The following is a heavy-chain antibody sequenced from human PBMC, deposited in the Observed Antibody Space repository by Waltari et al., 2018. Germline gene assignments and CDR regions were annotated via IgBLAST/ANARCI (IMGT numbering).Heavy chain of an antibody. CDR3: ARQSYYDESGHD. J-gene: IGHJ4*02. D-gene: IGHD3-22*01. CDR1: GGSIRSSAYY. V-gene: IGHV4-39*01. CDR2: IYYSGTT. Sequence: QLQLQESGPGLGKPSETLSLTCTVSGGSIRSSAYYWVWIRQPTGKGLEWRGSIYYSGTTYYNPSLNSRVTISVYTSKSQFSLKLSSVTAADTAIYYCARQSYYDESGHDWGQGTLVTVSS.